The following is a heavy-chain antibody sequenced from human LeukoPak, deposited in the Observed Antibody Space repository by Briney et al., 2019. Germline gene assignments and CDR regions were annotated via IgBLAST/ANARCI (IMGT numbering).Heavy chain of an antibody. D-gene: IGHD5-18*01. CDR2: IYYSGST. V-gene: IGHV4-59*01. CDR3: ATTDTAMFTGGYRY. Sequence: SETLSLTCSVSGGSISSYYWTWIRQPPGKGLEWIGYIYYSGSTNYKPTLKSRVTISVDTSKNQISLKLSSVTAADMAVYYCATTDTAMFTGGYRYWGQGTLVTVSS. J-gene: IGHJ4*02. CDR1: GGSISSYY.